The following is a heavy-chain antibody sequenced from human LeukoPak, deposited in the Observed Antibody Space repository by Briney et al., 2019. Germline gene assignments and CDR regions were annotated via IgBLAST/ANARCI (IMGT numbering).Heavy chain of an antibody. CDR2: IYPGDSDT. J-gene: IGHJ6*03. D-gene: IGHD5-12*01. Sequence: GESLKISCKGSGYSFTSYWIGWVRQMPGKGLEWMGIIYPGDSDTRYSPSFQGQVTLSADKSISTAYLQWSSLKASDTAMYYCATSTSGYPYYYYYYYMDVWGKGTTVTVSS. V-gene: IGHV5-51*01. CDR3: ATSTSGYPYYYYYYYMDV. CDR1: GYSFTSYW.